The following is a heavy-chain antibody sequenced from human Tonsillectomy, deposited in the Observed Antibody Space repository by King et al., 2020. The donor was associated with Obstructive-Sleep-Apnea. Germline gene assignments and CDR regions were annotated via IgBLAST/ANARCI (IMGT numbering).Heavy chain of an antibody. J-gene: IGHJ5*02. CDR2: VSHIGTT. CDR3: VREGGKTGARWFDP. Sequence: QLQESGPGLVKPSETLSLTCTVSGGSSSSGSFYWGWIRQPPGKGLEWIGSVSHIGTTFYIPSLESRVTISVDTSKHQFSLKLTSVTAADTAFYFCVREGGKTGARWFDPWGQGTLVTVSS. D-gene: IGHD1-26*01. CDR1: GGSSSSGSFY. V-gene: IGHV4-39*07.